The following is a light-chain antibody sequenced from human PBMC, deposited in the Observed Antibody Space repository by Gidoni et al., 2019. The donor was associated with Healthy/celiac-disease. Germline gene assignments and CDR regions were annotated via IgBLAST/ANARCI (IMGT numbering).Light chain of an antibody. CDR3: QQYGSSPPT. Sequence: ELVLPQSPGTLSLSPGERATLSCRASQSVSSSYLAWYQQKPGQAPRLLIYGASSRATGIPDRFSGSGSGTDFTLTISRLEPEDFAVYYCQQYGSSPPTFGPGTKVDIK. V-gene: IGKV3-20*01. CDR1: QSVSSSY. J-gene: IGKJ3*01. CDR2: GAS.